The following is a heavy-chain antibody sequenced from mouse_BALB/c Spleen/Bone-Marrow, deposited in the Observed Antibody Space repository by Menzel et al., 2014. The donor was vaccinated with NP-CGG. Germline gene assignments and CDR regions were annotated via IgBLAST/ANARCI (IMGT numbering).Heavy chain of an antibody. Sequence: EVHLVESGPELVKPGTSVKMSCKASGYTFTDYYMMWVRQSHGKSLEWIGHINPNTDGTFYNQKFKGKATLTVDKSSSTAYMQLNSLTSGDSAVYYCARSRYFDNWGQGTTLTVSS. CDR2: INPNTDGT. D-gene: IGHD3-3*01. CDR1: GYTFTDYY. J-gene: IGHJ2*01. CDR3: ARSRYFDN. V-gene: IGHV1-26*01.